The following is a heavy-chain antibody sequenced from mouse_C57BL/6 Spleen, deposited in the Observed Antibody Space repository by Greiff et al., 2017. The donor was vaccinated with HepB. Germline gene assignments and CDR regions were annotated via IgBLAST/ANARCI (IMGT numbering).Heavy chain of an antibody. CDR3: AKTAQATFDY. V-gene: IGHV3-6*01. CDR2: ISYDGSN. CDR1: GYSITSGYY. D-gene: IGHD3-2*02. J-gene: IGHJ2*01. Sequence: EVQLVESGPGLVKPSQSLSLTCSVTGYSITSGYYWNWIRQFPGNKLEWMGYISYDGSNNYNPSLKNRISITRDTSKNQFFLKLNSVTTEDTATYYCAKTAQATFDYWGQGTTLTVSS.